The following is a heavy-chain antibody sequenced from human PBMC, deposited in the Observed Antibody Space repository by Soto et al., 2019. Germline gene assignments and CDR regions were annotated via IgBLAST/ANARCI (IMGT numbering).Heavy chain of an antibody. V-gene: IGHV1-18*01. J-gene: IGHJ6*02. CDR3: ARKGPGRPRRIVAYDMDV. CDR1: GYTFTYYG. Sequence: QVQLVQSETEVKKPGASVTVSCKASGYTFTYYGISWVRQAPGQGVEWMGWSSAYNGYTSDAQKLQDRVTMTTDTTTSTAYMELKSLRSDDTAVYYCARKGPGRPRRIVAYDMDVWGQGTAVTVSS. CDR2: SSAYNGYT. D-gene: IGHD5-12*01.